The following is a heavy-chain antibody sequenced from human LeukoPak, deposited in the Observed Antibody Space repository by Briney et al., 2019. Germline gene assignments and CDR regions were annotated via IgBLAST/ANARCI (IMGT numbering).Heavy chain of an antibody. CDR3: ANSDYGDYYYYYYGMDV. Sequence: PGGSLRLSCAASGFTFSSYAMSWVRQAPGKGLEWVSAISGSGGSTYYADSVKGRFTISRGNSKNTLYLQMNSLRAEDTAVYYCANSDYGDYYYYYYGMDVWGQGTTVTVSS. J-gene: IGHJ6*02. CDR1: GFTFSSYA. D-gene: IGHD4-17*01. V-gene: IGHV3-23*01. CDR2: ISGSGGST.